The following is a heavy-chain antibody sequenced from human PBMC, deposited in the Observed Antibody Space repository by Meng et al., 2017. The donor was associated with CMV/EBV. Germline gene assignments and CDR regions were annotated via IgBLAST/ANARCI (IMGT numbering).Heavy chain of an antibody. Sequence: GESLTLSCAVSGFTFSSYSMNWVRQAPGKGLEWVSSISSSSSYIYYADSVKGRFTISRDNTNNSLYLQMTSLRGEDTAVYYCAIDQHPYDFWSGYYNPFYYYGMDVWGQGTTVTVSS. D-gene: IGHD3-3*01. CDR3: AIDQHPYDFWSGYYNPFYYYGMDV. CDR1: GFTFSSYS. CDR2: ISSSSSYI. J-gene: IGHJ6*02. V-gene: IGHV3-21*01.